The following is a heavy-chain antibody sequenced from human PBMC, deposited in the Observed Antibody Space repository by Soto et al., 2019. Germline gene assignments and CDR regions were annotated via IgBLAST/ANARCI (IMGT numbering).Heavy chain of an antibody. CDR2: ISAYNGNT. J-gene: IGHJ4*02. CDR1: GYTFASYG. Sequence: VKVSCKASGYTFASYGISWVRQAPGQGLEWMGWISAYNGNTNYAQKLQGRVTMTTDTSTSTAYMELRSLRSDDTALYYCSSAGRTSSSIPNFWGPGTLVTVSS. CDR3: SSAGRTSSSIPNF. D-gene: IGHD6-6*01. V-gene: IGHV1-18*01.